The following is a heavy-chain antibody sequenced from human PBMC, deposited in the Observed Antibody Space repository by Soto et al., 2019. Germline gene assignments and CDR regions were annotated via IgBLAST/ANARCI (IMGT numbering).Heavy chain of an antibody. D-gene: IGHD3-22*01. J-gene: IGHJ4*02. V-gene: IGHV3-23*01. CDR1: GFTFSSYA. CDR3: AKEIDDYYDSSHNLDS. CDR2: IHKRGGRT. Sequence: GGSLRLACAASGFTFSSYAMNWVRQAPGKRLEWVSTIHKRGGRTYDADSVKGRFTISRDNSMNTLYLHMNTLRAEDTAVYYCAKEIDDYYDSSHNLDSWGQGT.